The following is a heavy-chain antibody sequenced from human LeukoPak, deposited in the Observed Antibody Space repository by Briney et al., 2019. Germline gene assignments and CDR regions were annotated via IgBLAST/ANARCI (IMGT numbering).Heavy chain of an antibody. CDR1: GFTFSSYG. V-gene: IGHV3-30*03. Sequence: PGGSLRLSCAASGFTFSSYGMHWVRQAPGKGLEWLAVISYDGSNKYYADSVKGRFTISRDNSKNTLYLQMNSLRAEDTAVYYCAANKMDYWGQGTLVTVSS. CDR2: ISYDGSNK. CDR3: AANKMDY. J-gene: IGHJ4*02.